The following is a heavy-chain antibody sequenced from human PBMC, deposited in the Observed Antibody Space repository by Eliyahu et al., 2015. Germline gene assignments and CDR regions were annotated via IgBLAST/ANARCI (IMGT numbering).Heavy chain of an antibody. CDR1: GGXVSXGSYY. CDR2: IYYSGST. D-gene: IGHD3-10*01. V-gene: IGHV4-61*01. CDR3: ASFRPFSGSPYFDY. J-gene: IGHJ4*02. Sequence: QVQLQESGPGLVKPSETLSLTCTVSGGXVSXGSYYWXWIRQPPGKGLEWIGYIYYSGSTNHNPSLKSRVTISVDTSKNQFSLKLSSVTAADTAVYYCASFRPFSGSPYFDYWGQGTLVTVSS.